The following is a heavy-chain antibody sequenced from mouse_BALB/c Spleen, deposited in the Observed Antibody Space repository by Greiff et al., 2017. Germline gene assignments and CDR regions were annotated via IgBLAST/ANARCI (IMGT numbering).Heavy chain of an antibody. D-gene: IGHD2-3*01. CDR1: GYTFTSYV. Sequence: VQLQQSGPELVKPGASVKMSCKASGYTFTSYVMHWVKQKPGQGLEWIGYINPYNDGTKYNEKFKGKATLTSDKSSSTAYMELSSLTSEDSAVYYCARDDGYPYWYFDVWGAGTTVTVSS. CDR3: ARDDGYPYWYFDV. J-gene: IGHJ1*01. V-gene: IGHV1-14*01. CDR2: INPYNDGT.